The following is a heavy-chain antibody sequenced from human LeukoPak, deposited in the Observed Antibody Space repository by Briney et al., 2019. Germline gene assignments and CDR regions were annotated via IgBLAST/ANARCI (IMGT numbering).Heavy chain of an antibody. CDR1: GYTFTSYG. Sequence: ASVKVSCKASGYTFTSYGISWVRQAPGQGLEWMGWISAYNGNTNYAQKLQGRVTMTTDTSTSTAYMELRSLRSDDTAVYYCALTIFGVVDLPGAFDIWGQGTMVTVSS. J-gene: IGHJ3*02. V-gene: IGHV1-18*01. CDR3: ALTIFGVVDLPGAFDI. D-gene: IGHD3-3*01. CDR2: ISAYNGNT.